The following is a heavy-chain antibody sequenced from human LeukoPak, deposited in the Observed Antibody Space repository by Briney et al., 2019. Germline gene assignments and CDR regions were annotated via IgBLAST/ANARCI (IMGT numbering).Heavy chain of an antibody. V-gene: IGHV4-59*08. CDR2: IYYTGTT. CDR3: ARRWVYDKRAFDA. Sequence: PSETLSLTCTVSGDSISTFYWSWIRQPPGKGLEWIGYIYYTGTTDSNPSLKSRVTISLDTSKNQFSLNLSSVTAADTAVYYCARRWVYDKRAFDAWGQGTMVTVSS. CDR1: GDSISTFY. D-gene: IGHD3-16*01. J-gene: IGHJ3*01.